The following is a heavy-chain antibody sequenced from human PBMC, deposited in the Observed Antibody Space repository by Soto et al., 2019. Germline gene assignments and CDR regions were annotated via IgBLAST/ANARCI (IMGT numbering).Heavy chain of an antibody. CDR2: IYYSGST. D-gene: IGHD2-2*02. CDR3: ARQVPAAIRLGWFDP. Sequence: PSETLSLPCPVSGGSMSRSAYYWGWIRQPPGKGLEWIGSIYYSGSTYYGPSLKSRVTISVDTSKNQFSLKLSSVTAADTAVYYCARQVPAAIRLGWFDPWGQGTLVTVPS. CDR1: GGSMSRSAYY. V-gene: IGHV4-39*01. J-gene: IGHJ5*02.